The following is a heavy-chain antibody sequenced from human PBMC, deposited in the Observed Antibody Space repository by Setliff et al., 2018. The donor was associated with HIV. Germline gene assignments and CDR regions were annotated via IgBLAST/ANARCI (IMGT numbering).Heavy chain of an antibody. Sequence: PSETLSLTCAVYGESFSDYYWSWIRQPPGKGLEWIGEINHSESTNYNPSLKSRVTVSVDTSKKQFSLRLSSVSAADTALYYCARGGGITWRSYSFDYWGHGTRVTVSS. CDR1: GESFSDYY. CDR3: ARGGGITWRSYSFDY. V-gene: IGHV4-34*01. D-gene: IGHD3-10*01. J-gene: IGHJ4*01. CDR2: INHSEST.